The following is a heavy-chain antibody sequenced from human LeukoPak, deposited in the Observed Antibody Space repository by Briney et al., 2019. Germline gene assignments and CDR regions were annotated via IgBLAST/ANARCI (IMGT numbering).Heavy chain of an antibody. CDR1: GFTFSSYA. CDR2: ISGSGGST. CDR3: AKDTFGIVVVPAAIELDY. J-gene: IGHJ4*02. D-gene: IGHD2-2*02. Sequence: PGGSLRLSCAASGFTFSSYAMSWVRQAPGKGLEWVSAISGSGGSTYYADSVKGRFTISRDNSKNTLYLQMNSLRAEDTAVYYCAKDTFGIVVVPAAIELDYWGQGTLVTVSS. V-gene: IGHV3-23*01.